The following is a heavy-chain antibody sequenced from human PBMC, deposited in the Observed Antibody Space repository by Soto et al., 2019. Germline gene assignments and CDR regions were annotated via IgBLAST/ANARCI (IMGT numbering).Heavy chain of an antibody. Sequence: EQLAESGGGVVQSGRSLRLSCEASGFTFSSFGMHWVRQAPGKGLEWVAVISYDGSDTYFADSVKARFTISRDNSKNTVYLQMNSLRVEDTAVYYCVKDIHFLGIWYFDLWGRGSLVSVSS. D-gene: IGHD3-16*01. V-gene: IGHV3-30*18. CDR1: GFTFSSFG. CDR2: ISYDGSDT. J-gene: IGHJ2*01. CDR3: VKDIHFLGIWYFDL.